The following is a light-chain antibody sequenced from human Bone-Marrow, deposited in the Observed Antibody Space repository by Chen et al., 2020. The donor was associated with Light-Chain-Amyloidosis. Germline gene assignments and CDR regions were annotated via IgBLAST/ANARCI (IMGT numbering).Light chain of an antibody. CDR2: EVT. CDR3: SSYNFTHTLV. J-gene: IGLJ1*01. CDR1: SSYVGGDNH. V-gene: IGLV2-14*01. Sequence: QSALTQPAPVYGTPGQSITISRTGTSSYVGGDNHVSWFQQHPDKTPKLMIYEVTNPPSWVPDRFSGSKSDNPDSLAISVLQTENEAHYFCSSYNFTHTLVFRSGTGDPVL.